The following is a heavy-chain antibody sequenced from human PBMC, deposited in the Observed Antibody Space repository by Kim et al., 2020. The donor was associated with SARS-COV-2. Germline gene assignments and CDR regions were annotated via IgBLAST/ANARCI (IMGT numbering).Heavy chain of an antibody. Sequence: SETLSLTCTVSGGSISSYYWSWIRQPPGKGLEWIGYIYYSGSTNYNPSLKSRVTISVDTSKNQFSLKLSSVTAADTAVYYCARDPARSNSDRGAFDIWGQGTMVTVSS. CDR1: GGSISSYY. CDR2: IYYSGST. J-gene: IGHJ3*02. CDR3: ARDPARSNSDRGAFDI. D-gene: IGHD2-15*01. V-gene: IGHV4-59*01.